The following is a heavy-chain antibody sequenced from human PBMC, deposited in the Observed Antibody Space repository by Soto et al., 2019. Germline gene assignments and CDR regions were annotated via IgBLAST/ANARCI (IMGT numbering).Heavy chain of an antibody. J-gene: IGHJ4*02. CDR1: GGSISSHY. D-gene: IGHD3-10*01. CDR2: IYYSGST. V-gene: IGHV4-59*11. Sequence: PSETLSLTCTVSGGSISSHYWSWLRQPPGKGLEWIGYIYYSGSTNYKSSLKSRVTISVDTSKNQFSLKLSSVTAADTAVYYCARGSYYKSGSYLSPFDYWGQGTLVTVSS. CDR3: ARGSYYKSGSYLSPFDY.